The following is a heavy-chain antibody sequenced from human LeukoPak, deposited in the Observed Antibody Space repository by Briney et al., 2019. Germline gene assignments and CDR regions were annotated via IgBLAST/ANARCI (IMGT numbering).Heavy chain of an antibody. J-gene: IGHJ6*02. V-gene: IGHV4-59*01. CDR2: VHYTWNT. CDR1: GGSIGSYH. Sequence: NTSETLSLTCSVSGGSIGSYHWSWIRQPPGKGLEWIGHVHYTWNTKYNPSLTGRVSISLDRSKNQFSLSLTSVTAADTAVYYCARVASKGGMDVWGQGTTVTVSS. CDR3: ARVASKGGMDV.